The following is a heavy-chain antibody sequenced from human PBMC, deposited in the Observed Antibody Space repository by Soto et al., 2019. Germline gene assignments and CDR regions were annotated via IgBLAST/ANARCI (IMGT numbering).Heavy chain of an antibody. D-gene: IGHD1-1*01. CDR3: ARGRYGDY. CDR2: ICVHNGNT. J-gene: IGHJ4*02. Sequence: QVHLVQSGAEVKKPGASVKVSCKGSGYTFTSYGITWVRQAPGQGLEWMGWICVHNGNTDYAQKLQGRVTVTRDTSTSTAYMELRSLRSDDTAVYYCARGRYGDYWGQGALVTVSS. CDR1: GYTFTSYG. V-gene: IGHV1-18*01.